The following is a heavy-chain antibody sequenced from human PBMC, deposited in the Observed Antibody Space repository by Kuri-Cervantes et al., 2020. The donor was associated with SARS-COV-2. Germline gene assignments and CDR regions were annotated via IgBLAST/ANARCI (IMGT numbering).Heavy chain of an antibody. V-gene: IGHV3-43D*03. CDR3: AKDIGLGMGIDY. J-gene: IGHJ4*02. D-gene: IGHD7-27*01. Sequence: GGSLRLSCAASGFTFDDYAMHWVRQAPGKGLEWVSLISWDGGSTYYADSVKGRFTISRDNSKNSLYLQMNSLRAEDTALYYCAKDIGLGMGIDYWDQGTLVTVSS. CDR2: ISWDGGST. CDR1: GFTFDDYA.